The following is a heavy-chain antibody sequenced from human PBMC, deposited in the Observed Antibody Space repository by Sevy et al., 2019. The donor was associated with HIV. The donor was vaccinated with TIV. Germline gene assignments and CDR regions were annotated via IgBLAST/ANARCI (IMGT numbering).Heavy chain of an antibody. J-gene: IGHJ4*02. CDR3: ARESIGAVGDFDY. D-gene: IGHD6-13*01. V-gene: IGHV4-59*01. CDR2: IYYSGRT. Sequence: SETLSLTCTVSGGSINNYFWSWIRQPPGKGLEWIGYIYYSGRTNYNPSLKSRVTISVHTSKNQFSLKLSSVTAADTAVYYCARESIGAVGDFDYWGQGTLVTVSS. CDR1: GGSINNYF.